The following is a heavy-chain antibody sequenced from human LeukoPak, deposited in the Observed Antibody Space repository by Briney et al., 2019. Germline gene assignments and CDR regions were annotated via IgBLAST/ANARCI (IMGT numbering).Heavy chain of an antibody. CDR1: GFTFSSYA. V-gene: IGHV3-30*04. Sequence: PGGSLRLSCAAAGFTFSSYAMHWVRQAPGKGLEWVAVISYDGSNKYYADSVKGRFTISRDSSKNTLYLQMNSLRTKDTAVYYCAREPSVWGRGTTVTVSS. CDR3: AREPSV. J-gene: IGHJ6*02. CDR2: ISYDGSNK.